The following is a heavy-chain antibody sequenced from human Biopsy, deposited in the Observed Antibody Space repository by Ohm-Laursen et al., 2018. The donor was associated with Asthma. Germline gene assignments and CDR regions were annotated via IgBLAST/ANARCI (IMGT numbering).Heavy chain of an antibody. CDR3: ARGDSSSWSHFYFDY. D-gene: IGHD6-13*01. CDR1: GFTVSRDH. V-gene: IGHV3-53*01. Sequence: SLRLSCTASGFTVSRDHMFWVRQAPGKGLEWVSVIYSGGISDTADSVRGRFTISRDFYKNTLYLQMDSLRAEDTAVYYCARGDSSSWSHFYFDYWGQGTLVTVSS. J-gene: IGHJ4*02. CDR2: IYSGGIS.